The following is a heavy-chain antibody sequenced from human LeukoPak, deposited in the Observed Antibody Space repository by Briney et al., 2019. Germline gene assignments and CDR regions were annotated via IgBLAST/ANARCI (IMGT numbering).Heavy chain of an antibody. J-gene: IGHJ3*02. V-gene: IGHV3-20*04. Sequence: GGSLRLSCAASGFTFDDYGMSWVRQAPGKGLEWVSGINWNGGSTGYADSVKGRFTISRDNAKNSLYLQMNSLRAEDTALYYCARVSIRGARRAFDIWGQGTMVTVSS. CDR2: INWNGGST. CDR1: GFTFDDYG. CDR3: ARVSIRGARRAFDI. D-gene: IGHD3-10*01.